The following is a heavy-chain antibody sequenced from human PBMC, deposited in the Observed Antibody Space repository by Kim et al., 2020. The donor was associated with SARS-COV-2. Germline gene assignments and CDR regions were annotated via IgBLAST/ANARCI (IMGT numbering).Heavy chain of an antibody. V-gene: IGHV4-30-2*01. CDR1: GGSISSGGYS. Sequence: SETLSLTCAVSGGSISSGGYSWSWIRQPPGKGLEWIGYIYHSGSTYYNPSLKSRVTISVDRSKNQFSLKLSSVTAADTAVYYCASSPYDFWAGYYYMDVWGKGTTVTVSS. D-gene: IGHD3-3*01. CDR3: ASSPYDFWAGYYYMDV. CDR2: IYHSGST. J-gene: IGHJ6*03.